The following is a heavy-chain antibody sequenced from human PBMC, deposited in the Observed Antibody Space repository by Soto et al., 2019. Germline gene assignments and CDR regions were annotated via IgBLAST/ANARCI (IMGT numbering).Heavy chain of an antibody. CDR2: IYYSGST. Sequence: QVQLQESGPGLVKPSETLSLTCTVSGGSISNYYCSWIRQPPGKGLEWIAYIYYSGSTNYNPSLKSRVTISVDTSKNQFSLKLSSVTAADTAVYYCARGGWRLIDYWGQGTLVTVSS. V-gene: IGHV4-59*08. J-gene: IGHJ4*02. D-gene: IGHD2-21*02. CDR3: ARGGWRLIDY. CDR1: GGSISNYY.